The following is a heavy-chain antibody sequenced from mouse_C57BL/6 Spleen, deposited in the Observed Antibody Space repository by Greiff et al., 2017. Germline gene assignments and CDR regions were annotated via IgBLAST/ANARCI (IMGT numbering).Heavy chain of an antibody. J-gene: IGHJ1*03. CDR2: INPSTGGT. CDR3: ARQGLYGSSYWYFDV. Sequence: VQLQQSGPELVKPGASVKISCKASGYSFTGYYMNWVKQSPEKSLEWIGEINPSTGGTTYNQKFKAKATLTVDKSSSTAYMQLKSLTSEDSAVYDCARQGLYGSSYWYFDVWGTGTTVTVSS. D-gene: IGHD1-1*01. CDR1: GYSFTGYY. V-gene: IGHV1-42*01.